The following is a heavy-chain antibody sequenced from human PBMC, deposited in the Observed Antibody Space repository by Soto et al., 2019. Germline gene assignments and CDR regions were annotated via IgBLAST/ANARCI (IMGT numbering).Heavy chain of an antibody. J-gene: IGHJ6*02. V-gene: IGHV3-7*01. CDR2: IKHDGSDK. CDR1: GFTFSSYW. D-gene: IGHD2-2*01. CDR3: AREVPAAPSRGPYYYGMDV. Sequence: EVQLVESGGGLVQPGGSLRLSCEASGFTFSSYWMSWVRQAPGKGLEWVANIKHDGSDKYYVGSVKGRFTISRDNAKNSLYLQMNSLTDEDTAVYSGAREVPAAPSRGPYYYGMDVWGHGTTVTVSS.